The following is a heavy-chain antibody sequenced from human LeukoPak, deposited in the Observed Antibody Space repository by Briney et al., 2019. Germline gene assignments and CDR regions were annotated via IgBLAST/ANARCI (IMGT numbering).Heavy chain of an antibody. CDR2: INHSGST. CDR3: ARLSKRSGEDY. V-gene: IGHV4-34*01. CDR1: GGSFSGYD. Sequence: SETLCLTCAVYGGSFSGYDWSWIRQPPGKGLEWIAEINHSGSTNYNPSLKSRVTISVDTSKNQFSLKLSSVTAADTAVYYCARLSKRSGEDYWGQGPLVTVSS. J-gene: IGHJ4*02. D-gene: IGHD3-3*01.